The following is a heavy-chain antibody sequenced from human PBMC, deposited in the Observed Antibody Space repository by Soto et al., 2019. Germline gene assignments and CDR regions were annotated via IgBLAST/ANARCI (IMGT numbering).Heavy chain of an antibody. D-gene: IGHD3-22*01. CDR2: ISGSGYST. CDR3: AQVLDVNGYYGAEKYFDY. Sequence: GGSLRLSCAASAFTFGAYTMSWVRQAPGKGLEWVSGISGSGYSTYYADSVKGRFTNSRDNSQNTLYLQMNNLRAEDTAVYYCAQVLDVNGYYGAEKYFDYWGQGTLVTVSS. CDR1: AFTFGAYT. J-gene: IGHJ4*01. V-gene: IGHV3-23*01.